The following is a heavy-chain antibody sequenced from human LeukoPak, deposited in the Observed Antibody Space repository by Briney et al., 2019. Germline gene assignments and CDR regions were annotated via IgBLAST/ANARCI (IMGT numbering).Heavy chain of an antibody. V-gene: IGHV4-59*01. D-gene: IGHD6-13*01. Sequence: SETLSLTCTVSGGSISNYWWSWIRQPPGKGLEWIGYVFDSGGTNYNPSLKSRVTISVDTSKKQFSLKLSSVTAADTAVYYCARGYSSSWNYFDYWGQGTLVTVPS. CDR2: VFDSGGT. J-gene: IGHJ4*02. CDR1: GGSISNYW. CDR3: ARGYSSSWNYFDY.